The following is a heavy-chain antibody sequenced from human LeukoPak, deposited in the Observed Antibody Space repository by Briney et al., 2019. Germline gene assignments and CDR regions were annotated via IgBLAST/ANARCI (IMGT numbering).Heavy chain of an antibody. J-gene: IGHJ4*02. Sequence: SGTLSLTCTVSGDSISSGGYYWSWVHQHPGKGLEWIGNIYYTGSTYYNPSLKSRVTISVDTSKNQFSLKLSSVTAADTAVYYCARGVPNYYGSSGYPVYFDYWGQGTLVTVSS. CDR3: ARGVPNYYGSSGYPVYFDY. CDR2: IYYTGST. D-gene: IGHD3-22*01. V-gene: IGHV4-31*03. CDR1: GDSISSGGYY.